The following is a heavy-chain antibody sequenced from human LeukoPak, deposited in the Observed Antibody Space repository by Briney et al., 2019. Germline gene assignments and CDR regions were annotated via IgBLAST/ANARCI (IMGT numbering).Heavy chain of an antibody. J-gene: IGHJ4*02. CDR3: AKGGYSYGFGY. D-gene: IGHD5-18*01. Sequence: GGSLRLSCAASGFTFSSYAMSWVRQAPGKGLEWVLAISGSGGSTYYADSVKGRFTISRDNSKNTLYLQMNSLRAEDTAVYYCAKGGYSYGFGYWGQGTLVTVSS. V-gene: IGHV3-23*01. CDR1: GFTFSSYA. CDR2: ISGSGGST.